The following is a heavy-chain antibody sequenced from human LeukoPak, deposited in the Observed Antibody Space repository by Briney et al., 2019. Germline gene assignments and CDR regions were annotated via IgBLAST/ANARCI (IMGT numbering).Heavy chain of an antibody. Sequence: ASVKVSCKSSGYTFTTYGINWVRQAPGQGLEWMGWISGYNGNTNYTQKLQARVNMTTDTSTNTAYMELSRLRSDDTAVYYCARGPSYYYSSADLDYWGQGTLVTVSS. CDR3: ARGPSYYYSSADLDY. J-gene: IGHJ4*02. CDR1: GYTFTTYG. CDR2: ISGYNGNT. D-gene: IGHD3-22*01. V-gene: IGHV1-18*01.